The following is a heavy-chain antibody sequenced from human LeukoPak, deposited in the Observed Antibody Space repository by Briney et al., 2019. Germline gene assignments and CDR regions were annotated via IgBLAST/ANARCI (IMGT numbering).Heavy chain of an antibody. CDR1: GGTISSSSYY. CDR2: MYYSGST. J-gene: IGHJ2*01. CDR3: ARDTGYGDYDTGYFDL. V-gene: IGHV4-39*07. Sequence: SETLSLTCIVSGGTISSSSYYWGWIRQPPGKGLEWIGTMYYSGSTYYNPSLKSRVTISVDTSKNQFSLKLSSVTAADTAVYYCARDTGYGDYDTGYFDLWGRGTLVTVSS. D-gene: IGHD4-17*01.